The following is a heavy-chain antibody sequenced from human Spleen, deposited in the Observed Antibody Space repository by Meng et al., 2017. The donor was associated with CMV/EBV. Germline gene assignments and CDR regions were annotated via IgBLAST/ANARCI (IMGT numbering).Heavy chain of an antibody. Sequence: ESLKISCSVSGGSISGYFWSWIRQPPGKGLEWIGYIHSDGSTNYSPSLKSRVTMSVDTSKNQFSLKVTYVTAADTAVYYCARAGGFGSYSGMDVWGQGTTVTVSS. J-gene: IGHJ6*02. CDR2: IHSDGST. CDR3: ARAGGFGSYSGMDV. D-gene: IGHD3-10*01. CDR1: GGSISGYF. V-gene: IGHV4-59*01.